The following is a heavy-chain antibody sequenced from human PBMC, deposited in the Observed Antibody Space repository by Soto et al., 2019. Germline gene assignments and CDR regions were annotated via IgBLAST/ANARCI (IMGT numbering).Heavy chain of an antibody. CDR2: IIPIFGTA. J-gene: IGHJ4*02. V-gene: IGHV1-69*01. CDR1: GGTFSSYA. D-gene: IGHD3-3*01. CDR3: ARGQDHYDFWSGYYRMGYFDY. Sequence: QVQLVQSGAEVKKPGSSVKVSCKASGGTFSSYAISWVRQAPGQGLEWMGGIIPIFGTANYAQKFQGRVTITADESTSTAYMELSSLRSEDTAVYYCARGQDHYDFWSGYYRMGYFDYWGQGTLFTVSS.